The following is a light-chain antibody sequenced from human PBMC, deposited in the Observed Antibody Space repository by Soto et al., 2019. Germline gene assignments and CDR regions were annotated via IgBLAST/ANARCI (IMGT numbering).Light chain of an antibody. V-gene: IGKV3-11*01. Sequence: EIVLTQSPATLSLSPGERATLSCRASQSISSYLAWYQQKPGQAPRLLIYDASNRATGIPARFSGSGSGTEFTLTISSLEPEDFAVYYCQQRSKWPLTFGGGTNVEIK. J-gene: IGKJ4*01. CDR1: QSISSY. CDR3: QQRSKWPLT. CDR2: DAS.